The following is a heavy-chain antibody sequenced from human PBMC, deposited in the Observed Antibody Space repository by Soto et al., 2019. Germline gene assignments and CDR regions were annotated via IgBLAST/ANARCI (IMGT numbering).Heavy chain of an antibody. CDR2: IYPNGNT. CDR3: ARLYYVSGRPLMDV. CDR1: GGSIRSYY. V-gene: IGHV4-59*01. Sequence: QVQLQESGPGLVKPSETLSLTCAVSGGSIRSYYWTWVRQPPGTGLEWIGYIYPNGNTKYNPSLKSRVTISVDTTKNQFSLKVGSVNAADTAVYYCARLYYVSGRPLMDVWGQGTTVTVSS. D-gene: IGHD3-10*01. J-gene: IGHJ6*02.